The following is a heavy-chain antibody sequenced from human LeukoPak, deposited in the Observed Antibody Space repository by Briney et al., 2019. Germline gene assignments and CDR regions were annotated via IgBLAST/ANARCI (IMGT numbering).Heavy chain of an antibody. V-gene: IGHV5-51*01. CDR2: IYPGDSDT. CDR3: ARHYLRQWLFDY. Sequence: GASLQISCKGSGYSFTSYWIGWVRQMPGKSLEWVGVIYPGDSDTRYSPSFLGQVTMSVDKSISTAYLQWSSLKASDTAMYYCARHYLRQWLFDYWGQGTLVTVSS. J-gene: IGHJ4*02. D-gene: IGHD6-19*01. CDR1: GYSFTSYW.